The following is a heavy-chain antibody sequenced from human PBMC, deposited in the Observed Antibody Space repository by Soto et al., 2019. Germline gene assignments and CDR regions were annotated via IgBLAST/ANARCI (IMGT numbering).Heavy chain of an antibody. V-gene: IGHV3-23*01. CDR2: ISASGANT. CDR3: AKEHGGGTSTITSYFDY. Sequence: PGGSLRLSFTASGITFNNYALSWVRQAPGKGLEWVSGISASGANTFYADSVKGRFTISRDNSKNTLSLQVNSLRADDTAVYYCAKEHGGGTSTITSYFDYWGRGTLVTVSS. D-gene: IGHD5-12*01. CDR1: GITFNNYA. J-gene: IGHJ4*02.